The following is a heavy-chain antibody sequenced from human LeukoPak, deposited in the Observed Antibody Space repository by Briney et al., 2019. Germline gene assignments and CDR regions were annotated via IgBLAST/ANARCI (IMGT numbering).Heavy chain of an antibody. CDR1: GYXFTSYS. CDR2: ISAYNGDT. CDR3: AREEGAPIAAANI. V-gene: IGHV1-18*01. Sequence: GASVKVSCKSPGYXFTSYSIIWVRQAPGQGLEWMGWISAYNGDTNYVQKFQGRVTMTTDTSTSTAYMELKSLRSDDTAVYYCAREEGAPIAAANIWGLGTKVTVSS. J-gene: IGHJ3*02. D-gene: IGHD6-13*01.